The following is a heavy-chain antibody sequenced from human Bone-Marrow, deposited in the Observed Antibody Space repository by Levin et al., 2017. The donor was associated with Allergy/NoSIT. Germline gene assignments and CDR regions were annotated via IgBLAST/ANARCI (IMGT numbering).Heavy chain of an antibody. Sequence: SQTLSLTCAVYGGSFSGYYWSWIRQPPGKGLEWIGEINHSGSTNYNPSLKSRVTISVDTSKNQFSLKLSSVTAADTAVYYCARGYAFEWLVQKYYYYYMDVWGKGTTVTVSS. CDR1: GGSFSGYY. D-gene: IGHD6-19*01. CDR3: ARGYAFEWLVQKYYYYYMDV. J-gene: IGHJ6*03. CDR2: INHSGST. V-gene: IGHV4-34*01.